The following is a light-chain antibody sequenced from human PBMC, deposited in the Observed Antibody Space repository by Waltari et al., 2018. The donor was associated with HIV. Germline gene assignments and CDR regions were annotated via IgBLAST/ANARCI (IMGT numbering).Light chain of an antibody. Sequence: VMTQSPLSLSVRPGESASISSRSSQSLLHSNEDNYLELYFQKPGQSPQLLIYLGSIRATRVPDRFSSAGSGTDFTQRISRVEPEDVGVYYCMQARQSTVTFGPGTKIEI. CDR2: LGS. CDR1: QSLLHSNEDNY. CDR3: MQARQSTVT. V-gene: IGKV2-28*01. J-gene: IGKJ3*01.